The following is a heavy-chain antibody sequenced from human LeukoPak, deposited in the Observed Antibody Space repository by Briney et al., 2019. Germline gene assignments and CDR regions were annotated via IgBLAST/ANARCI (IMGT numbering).Heavy chain of an antibody. V-gene: IGHV4-30-2*01. D-gene: IGHD3-16*02. CDR1: GGSISSGGYY. CDR3: ASGRNPHTIMITFGGVIVN. J-gene: IGHJ4*02. Sequence: KASQTLSLTCTVSGGSISSGGYYWSWIRQPPGKGLEWIGYIYHSGSTYYNPSLKSRVTISVDRSKNQFSLKLSSVTAADTAVYYCASGRNPHTIMITFGGVIVNWGQGTLVTVSS. CDR2: IYHSGST.